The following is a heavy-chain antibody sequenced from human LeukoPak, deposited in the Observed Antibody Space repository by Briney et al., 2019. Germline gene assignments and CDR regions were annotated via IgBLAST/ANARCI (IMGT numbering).Heavy chain of an antibody. Sequence: SETLSLTCTVSGGSISSSSYYWSWIRQPPGKGLEWLGCIHYSGSTNYNPSLMSRVTISRDTSKNQFSLKLNSVTAADTAVYYCARGRVVGADWGQGTLVTVSS. V-gene: IGHV4-61*01. CDR1: GGSISSSSYY. J-gene: IGHJ4*02. CDR2: IHYSGST. CDR3: ARGRVVGAD. D-gene: IGHD2-15*01.